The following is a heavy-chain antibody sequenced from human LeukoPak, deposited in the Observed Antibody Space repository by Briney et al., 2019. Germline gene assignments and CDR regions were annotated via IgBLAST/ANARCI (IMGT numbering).Heavy chain of an antibody. CDR3: AKGLGRRDGYNYHY. D-gene: IGHD5-24*01. CDR1: GFTFSDYY. V-gene: IGHV3-23*01. J-gene: IGHJ4*02. CDR2: ISGSGGST. Sequence: PGGSLRLSCAASGFTFSDYYMSWVRQAPGKGLEWVSAISGSGGSTYYADSVKGRFAISRDNSKNTLYLQMNSLRAEDTAVYYCAKGLGRRDGYNYHYWGQGTLVTVSS.